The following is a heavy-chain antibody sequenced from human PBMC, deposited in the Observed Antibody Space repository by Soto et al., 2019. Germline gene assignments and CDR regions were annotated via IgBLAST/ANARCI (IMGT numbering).Heavy chain of an antibody. D-gene: IGHD3-3*01. CDR3: ARALDYDFWGGRNWFDP. J-gene: IGHJ5*02. Sequence: QVQLQQSGPGLLKPSETLSLTCSVSGGSITDNYCTWIRQSPGKGLEWVGSIYYTGITNYNPSLKRRVTISLARSKKQFSLKLDSVIAADTAVYYCARALDYDFWGGRNWFDPWGQGTLVTVSS. CDR2: IYYTGIT. V-gene: IGHV4-59*01. CDR1: GGSITDNY.